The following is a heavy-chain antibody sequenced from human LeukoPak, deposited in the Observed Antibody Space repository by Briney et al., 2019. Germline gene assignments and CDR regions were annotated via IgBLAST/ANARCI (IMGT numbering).Heavy chain of an antibody. D-gene: IGHD3-22*01. CDR1: GGSISSGDYY. V-gene: IGHV4-30-4*08. CDR3: ARERGYYYDSSGYYYFDY. J-gene: IGHJ4*02. Sequence: SETPSLTCTVSGGSISSGDYYWSWIRQPPGKGLEWIGYIYYSGSTYYNPSLKSRVTISVDTSKNQFSLKLSSVTAADTAVYYCARERGYYYDSSGYYYFDYWGQGTLVTVSS. CDR2: IYYSGST.